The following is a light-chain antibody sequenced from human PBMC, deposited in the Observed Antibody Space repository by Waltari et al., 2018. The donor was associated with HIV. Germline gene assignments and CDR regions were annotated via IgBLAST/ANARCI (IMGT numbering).Light chain of an antibody. CDR2: EVT. CDR3: SSYRTASTLI. V-gene: IGLV2-14*01. Sequence: QSALTQPASVSGSPGQSVTISCTGTNRAIATYYYVPWYQQHPAKAPKLMIYEVTKRPSGVSSRFSGSKSASTASLTVSGLQPEDEADYYCSSYRTASTLIFGGGTKLTVL. J-gene: IGLJ2*01. CDR1: NRAIATYYY.